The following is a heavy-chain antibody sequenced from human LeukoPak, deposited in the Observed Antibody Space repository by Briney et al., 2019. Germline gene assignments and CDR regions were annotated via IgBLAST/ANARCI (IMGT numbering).Heavy chain of an antibody. CDR2: ISAYNGNT. CDR1: GYTFTSYG. Sequence: ASVKVSCKASGYTFTSYGISWVRQAPGRGLGWVGWISAYNGNTNYAQKLQGRVTMTTDTSTSTAYMELRSLRSDDTAVYYCARAQLVFYYYYYGMDVWGQGTTVTVSS. V-gene: IGHV1-18*01. D-gene: IGHD2-21*01. J-gene: IGHJ6*02. CDR3: ARAQLVFYYYYYGMDV.